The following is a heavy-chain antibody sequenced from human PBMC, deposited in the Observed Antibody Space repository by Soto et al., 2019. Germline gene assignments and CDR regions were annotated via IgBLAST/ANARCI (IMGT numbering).Heavy chain of an antibody. CDR1: GGSISSGGYS. CDR2: IYHGGST. D-gene: IGHD3-10*01. J-gene: IGHJ4*02. V-gene: IGHV4-30-2*01. Sequence: SETLSLTCAFSGGSISSGGYSLSWIRQPPGKGLEWIGYIYHGGSTYYNPSLNSRVTISLDRSSNQFSLRLSSVTAADTAVYYCARRGFMVRGVQPPISPRTFDYWGQGTLVTVSS. CDR3: ARRGFMVRGVQPPISPRTFDY.